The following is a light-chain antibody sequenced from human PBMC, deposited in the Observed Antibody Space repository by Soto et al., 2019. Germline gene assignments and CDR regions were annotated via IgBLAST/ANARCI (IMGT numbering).Light chain of an antibody. CDR3: SSYAGSNNV. CDR2: EVS. V-gene: IGLV2-8*01. Sequence: QSAPTQPPSASGSPGQSVTISCTGTISDVGGYDYVSWYQQHPVKAPKLMIYEVSKRPSGVPDRFSGSKSGNTASLTVSGLQAEDEADYYCSSYAGSNNVFGTGTKVTVL. J-gene: IGLJ1*01. CDR1: ISDVGGYDY.